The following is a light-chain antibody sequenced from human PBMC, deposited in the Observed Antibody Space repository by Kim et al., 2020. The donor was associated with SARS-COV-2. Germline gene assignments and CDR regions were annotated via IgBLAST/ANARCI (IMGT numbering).Light chain of an antibody. CDR3: QQYGILPRT. Sequence: CPGDMATLPRRAGEPVSSCDVAWYQHKPGQATSLRIYGASSRATGIVDRSSGSGAGIEFTLTISRPEPNDIAVHYCQQYGILPRTFGGETTMGIK. CDR1: EPVSSCD. J-gene: IGKJ4*01. CDR2: GAS. V-gene: IGKV3-20*01.